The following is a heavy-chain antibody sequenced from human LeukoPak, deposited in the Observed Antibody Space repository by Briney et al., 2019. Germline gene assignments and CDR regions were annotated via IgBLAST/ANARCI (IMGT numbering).Heavy chain of an antibody. CDR2: IYPGDSDT. CDR1: GYSFTSYW. D-gene: IGHD6-19*01. CDR3: ARTDVIAVAGPFDY. Sequence: GESLKISCKGCGYSFTSYWIGWVRQMAGKGLEWMGIIYPGDSDTRYSPSFQGQVTISADKSISTAYLQWSSLKASDTATYYCARTDVIAVAGPFDYWGQGTLVTVSS. V-gene: IGHV5-51*01. J-gene: IGHJ4*02.